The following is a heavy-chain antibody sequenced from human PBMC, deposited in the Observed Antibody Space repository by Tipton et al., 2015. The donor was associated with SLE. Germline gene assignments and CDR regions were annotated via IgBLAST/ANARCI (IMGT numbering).Heavy chain of an antibody. Sequence: QSGPEVKKPGESLKISCKGSGYSFTNYWIGWVRQMPGKGLEWMGITYPRDSDTRYSPSFQGQVTISADKSFSTAYLQWSSLKASDTAMYYCVRPLTPGLPDAFDIWGQGTMVTVSS. CDR3: VRPLTPGLPDAFDI. J-gene: IGHJ3*02. CDR1: GYSFTNYW. CDR2: TYPRDSDT. V-gene: IGHV5-51*03. D-gene: IGHD3-16*01.